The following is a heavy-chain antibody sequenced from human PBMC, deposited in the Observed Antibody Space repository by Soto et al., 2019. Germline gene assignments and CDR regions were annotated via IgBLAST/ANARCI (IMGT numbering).Heavy chain of an antibody. CDR2: ISHSGST. V-gene: IGHV4-4*02. J-gene: IGHJ4*02. CDR3: ASLGTTLTAFDY. CDR1: GGSISSLNW. Sequence: SETLSLTCAVSGGSISSLNWWSWVRQPPGKGLAWIGEISHSGSTKYNPSLKSRVTISVDKSQDQFSLRLSSVTAADTAIYYCASLGTTLTAFDYWGQGTLVTVSS. D-gene: IGHD1-7*01.